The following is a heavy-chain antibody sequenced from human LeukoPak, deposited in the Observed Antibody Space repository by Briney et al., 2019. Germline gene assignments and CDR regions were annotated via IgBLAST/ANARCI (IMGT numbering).Heavy chain of an antibody. CDR2: LIPDFGTP. CDR1: GGTFSNNA. Sequence: SVKVSCKASGGTFSNNAINWVRQAPGQGLEWMGGLIPDFGTPNYAQKFQGRVTITADTSTTTVYMEMSSLRSEDTAIYFCARGIVDRTADYFDDWGQGTLVTVSS. J-gene: IGHJ4*02. D-gene: IGHD1-26*01. V-gene: IGHV1-69*06. CDR3: ARGIVDRTADYFDD.